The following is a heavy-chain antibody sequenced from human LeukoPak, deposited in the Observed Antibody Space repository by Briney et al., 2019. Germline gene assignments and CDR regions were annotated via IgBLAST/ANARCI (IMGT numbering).Heavy chain of an antibody. CDR3: ARGGRATIFGVALDAFDI. CDR1: GYTFTSYY. J-gene: IGHJ3*02. V-gene: IGHV1-2*02. CDR2: INPNSGGT. Sequence: ASVKVSCKASGYTFTSYYMHWVRQAPGQGLEWVGIINPNSGGTNYAQKFQGRVTMTRDTSISTAYMELSRLRSDDTAVYYCARGGRATIFGVALDAFDIWGQGTMVTVSS. D-gene: IGHD3-3*01.